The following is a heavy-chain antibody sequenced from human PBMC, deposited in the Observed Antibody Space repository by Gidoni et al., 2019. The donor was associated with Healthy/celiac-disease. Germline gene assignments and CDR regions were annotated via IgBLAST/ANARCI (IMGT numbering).Heavy chain of an antibody. CDR1: GFTFSSYS. V-gene: IGHV3-21*01. D-gene: IGHD4-17*01. J-gene: IGHJ6*02. CDR3: ARGNYGDYDVLVYYYYYGMDV. Sequence: EVQLVESGGGLVKPGGSLRLSCAASGFTFSSYSMNWVRQAPGKGLEWVSSISSSSSYIYYADSVKGRFTISRDNAKNSLYLQMNSLRAEDTAVYYCARGNYGDYDVLVYYYYYGMDVWGQGTTVTVSS. CDR2: ISSSSSYI.